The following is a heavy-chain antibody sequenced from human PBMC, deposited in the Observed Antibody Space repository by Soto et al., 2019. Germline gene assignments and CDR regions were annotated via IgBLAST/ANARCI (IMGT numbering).Heavy chain of an antibody. Sequence: QVQLVQSGAEGKKPGASVKVSCKASGYTFSSYGISWVRQAPGQGLEWMGWISAYNGNTNYAQKLQGRVTMTTDTATSTAYMEVRSLRSDDTAVYCCARSIAAAVDLDYWGQGTLVTVSS. J-gene: IGHJ4*02. V-gene: IGHV1-18*01. CDR3: ARSIAAAVDLDY. D-gene: IGHD6-13*01. CDR1: GYTFSSYG. CDR2: ISAYNGNT.